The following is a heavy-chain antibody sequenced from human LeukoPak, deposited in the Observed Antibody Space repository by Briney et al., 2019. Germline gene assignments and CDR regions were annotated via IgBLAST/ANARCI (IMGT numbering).Heavy chain of an antibody. J-gene: IGHJ4*02. Sequence: SQTLSLTCTVSGGSISSGDYYWSWIRQPPGKGLEWIGYIYYSGSTYYNPSLKSRVTISVDTSKNQFSLKLSSVTAADTAVYYCASGLAGWGSYPNFANGGQGTRVTVP. D-gene: IGHD3-16*02. CDR3: ASGLAGWGSYPNFAN. V-gene: IGHV4-30-4*01. CDR1: GGSISSGDYY. CDR2: IYYSGST.